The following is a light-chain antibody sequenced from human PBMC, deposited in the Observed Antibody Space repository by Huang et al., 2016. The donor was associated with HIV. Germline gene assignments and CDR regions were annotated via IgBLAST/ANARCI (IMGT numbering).Light chain of an antibody. J-gene: IGKJ2*01. Sequence: EMVMTQSPATLSVSPGERATLSCRASQSLSINLAWYQKKPGQAPRLRIYGASTRAPGFPARFSGSGSGTEFTLTISSLQSEDFAVYYCQQYNNWPQTFGQGTKLEIK. CDR3: QQYNNWPQT. V-gene: IGKV3-15*01. CDR2: GAS. CDR1: QSLSIN.